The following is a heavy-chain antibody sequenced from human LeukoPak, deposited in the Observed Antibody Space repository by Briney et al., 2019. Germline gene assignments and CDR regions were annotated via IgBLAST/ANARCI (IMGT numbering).Heavy chain of an antibody. CDR3: ARETGEQWLVYFDY. V-gene: IGHV1-18*01. J-gene: IGHJ4*02. CDR2: ISAYNGKT. Sequence: ASVKVSCKASGYTFTSYGISWVRQAPGQGLEWIGWISAYNGKTNYAQKLQGRVTMTTDTSTSTAYMELRSLRSDDTAVYYCARETGEQWLVYFDYWGQGTLVTVSS. CDR1: GYTFTSYG. D-gene: IGHD6-19*01.